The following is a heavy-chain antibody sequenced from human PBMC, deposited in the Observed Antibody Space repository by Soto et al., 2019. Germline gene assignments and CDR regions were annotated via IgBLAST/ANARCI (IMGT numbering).Heavy chain of an antibody. J-gene: IGHJ5*02. D-gene: IGHD4-17*01. Sequence: QITLKESGPTLVKPTQTLTLTCTFSGFSLSTSGVGVGWIRQPPGKALEWLALIYWDDDKRYSPSLKSRLTITKDTSKNQVVLTMTNMDPVDTATYYCAHHIDYGDYEVWFDPWGQGTLVTVSS. CDR2: IYWDDDK. V-gene: IGHV2-5*02. CDR1: GFSLSTSGVG. CDR3: AHHIDYGDYEVWFDP.